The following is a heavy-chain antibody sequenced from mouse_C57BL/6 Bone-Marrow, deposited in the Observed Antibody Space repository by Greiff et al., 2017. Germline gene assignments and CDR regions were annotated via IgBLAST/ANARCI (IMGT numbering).Heavy chain of an antibody. Sequence: QVQLQQPGAELVKPGASVKMSCKASGYTFTSYWITWVKQRPGQGLEWIGDIYPTSGRTNYNEKFKSKAILTVDNSSTTAYMQLSSLTSADSAVFYCARSGPLGRSFDYWGRGTALTVSA. D-gene: IGHD4-1*01. V-gene: IGHV1-55*01. CDR3: ARSGPLGRSFDY. CDR1: GYTFTSYW. CDR2: IYPTSGRT. J-gene: IGHJ2*01.